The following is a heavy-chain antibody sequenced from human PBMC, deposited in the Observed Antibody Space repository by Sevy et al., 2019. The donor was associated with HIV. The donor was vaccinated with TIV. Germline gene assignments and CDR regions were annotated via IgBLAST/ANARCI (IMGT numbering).Heavy chain of an antibody. CDR3: ARVVSSSWYSYYYYMDV. V-gene: IGHV1-18*01. CDR2: ISAYNGNT. J-gene: IGHJ6*03. D-gene: IGHD6-13*01. CDR1: GYTFTSYG. Sequence: ASVKVSYKASGYTFTSYGISWVRQAPGQGLEWMGWISAYNGNTNYAQKLQGRVTMTTDTSTSTAYMELRSLRSDDTAVYYCARVVSSSWYSYYYYMDVWGKGTTVTVSS.